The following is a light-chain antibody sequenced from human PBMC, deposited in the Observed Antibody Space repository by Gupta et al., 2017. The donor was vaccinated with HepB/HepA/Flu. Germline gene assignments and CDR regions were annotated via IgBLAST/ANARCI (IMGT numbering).Light chain of an antibody. V-gene: IGKV4-1*01. Sequence: DIVMTQSQDSLAVSLGERATINCKSSQSVLYSSNNKNYVAWYQQKPGQPPKLLIYWASTRESGVPDRFSGSGSGTDFTLTISSLQAEDVAVYYCQQYYSSWTFGQGTKVEIK. CDR1: QSVLYSSNNKNY. J-gene: IGKJ1*01. CDR3: QQYYSSWT. CDR2: WAS.